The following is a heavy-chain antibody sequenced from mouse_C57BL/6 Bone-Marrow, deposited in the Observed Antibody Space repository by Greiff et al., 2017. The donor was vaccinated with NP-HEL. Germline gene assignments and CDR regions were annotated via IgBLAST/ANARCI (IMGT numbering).Heavy chain of an antibody. CDR3: ARYIRDSSGYGYAMDY. CDR1: GFTFTDYY. J-gene: IGHJ4*01. Sequence: EVKLMESGGGLVQPGGSLSLSCAASGFTFTDYYMSWVRQPPGKALEWLGFIRNKANGYTTEYSASVKGRFTISRDNSQSILYLQMNALRAEDSATYYCARYIRDSSGYGYAMDYWGQGTSVTVSS. V-gene: IGHV7-3*01. CDR2: IRNKANGYTT. D-gene: IGHD3-2*02.